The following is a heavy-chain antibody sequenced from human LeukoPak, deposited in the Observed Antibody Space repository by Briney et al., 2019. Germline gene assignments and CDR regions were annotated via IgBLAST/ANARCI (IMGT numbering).Heavy chain of an antibody. CDR2: ISSSSSYI. J-gene: IGHJ4*02. D-gene: IGHD3-10*01. CDR1: GFTFSNYS. CDR3: ARSGGSGSYCDY. V-gene: IGHV3-21*01. Sequence: GGSLRLSCAASGFTFSNYSMNWVRQAPGKGLEWVSSISSSSSYIYYADSVKGRFTISRDNAKNSLYLQMNSLRAEDTAVYYCARSGGSGSYCDYWGQGTLVTVSS.